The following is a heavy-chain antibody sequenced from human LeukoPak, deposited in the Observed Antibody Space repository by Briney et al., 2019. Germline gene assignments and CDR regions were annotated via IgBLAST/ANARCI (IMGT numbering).Heavy chain of an antibody. V-gene: IGHV3-48*01. CDR2: IRSSSET. D-gene: IGHD5-12*01. CDR3: ARDAGNSGYGCDL. Sequence: GGSLRLSCAASGFTFSSYSMNWVRQALGKGLEWVSHIRSSSETFYADSVKGRFTISRDNARNSLYLQMNNLRGEDTAIYYCARDAGNSGYGCDLWGQGTLVTVSS. J-gene: IGHJ5*02. CDR1: GFTFSSYS.